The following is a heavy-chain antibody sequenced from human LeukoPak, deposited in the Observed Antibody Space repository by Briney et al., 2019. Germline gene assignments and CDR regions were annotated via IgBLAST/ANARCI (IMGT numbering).Heavy chain of an antibody. D-gene: IGHD2-15*01. Sequence: PGGSLRLSCTASGFIFSGSWMAWIRQAPGKGLEWVAIIKKDGSEKCYVDSMKGRFTISRDNAKDTLYLQMNSLRAEDTAVYYCTRELSGSSSRHFDYWGQGTLVTVSS. J-gene: IGHJ4*02. CDR1: GFIFSGSW. V-gene: IGHV3-7*01. CDR2: IKKDGSEK. CDR3: TRELSGSSSRHFDY.